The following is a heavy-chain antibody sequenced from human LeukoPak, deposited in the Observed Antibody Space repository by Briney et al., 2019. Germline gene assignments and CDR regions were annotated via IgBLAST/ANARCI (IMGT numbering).Heavy chain of an antibody. CDR1: GFSLRTRGVG. V-gene: IGHV2-5*02. CDR3: AHRQVSSGYYLPFDY. D-gene: IGHD3-22*01. CDR2: INWDDDK. Sequence: SGPTLVNPTQTLTLTCTFSGFSLRTRGVGVGRIRQPPGKALEWLSLINWDDDKRHSPSLKSRLTITKDTSKNQVALTMTNMDPVDTATYYCAHRQVSSGYYLPFDYWGQGTLVTVSS. J-gene: IGHJ4*02.